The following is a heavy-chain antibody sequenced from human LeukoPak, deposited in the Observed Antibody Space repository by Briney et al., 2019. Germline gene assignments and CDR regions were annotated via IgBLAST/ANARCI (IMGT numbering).Heavy chain of an antibody. CDR2: INHSGST. Sequence: SETLSLTCAVYGGSFSGYYWSRIRQPPGKGLEWIGEINHSGSTNYNPSLKSQVTISVDTSKNQFSLKLSSLTAAATAVYYCAGTYYYDSSGYRKYDYWGQGTLVTVSS. J-gene: IGHJ4*02. CDR3: AGTYYYDSSGYRKYDY. CDR1: GGSFSGYY. V-gene: IGHV4-34*01. D-gene: IGHD3-22*01.